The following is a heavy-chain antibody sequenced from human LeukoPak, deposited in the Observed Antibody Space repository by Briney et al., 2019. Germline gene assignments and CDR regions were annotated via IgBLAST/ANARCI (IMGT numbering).Heavy chain of an antibody. CDR3: AKGITMIVVEDAFDI. CDR2: ISGSGGST. V-gene: IGHV3-23*01. J-gene: IGHJ3*02. CDR1: GFTFSSYA. Sequence: PGGSLRLSCAASGFTFSSYAMSWVRQAPGKGLEWVSAISGSGGSTYYADSVKGRFTISRDNSKSTLYLQMNSLRAEDTAVYYCAKGITMIVVEDAFDIWGQGTMVTVSS. D-gene: IGHD3-22*01.